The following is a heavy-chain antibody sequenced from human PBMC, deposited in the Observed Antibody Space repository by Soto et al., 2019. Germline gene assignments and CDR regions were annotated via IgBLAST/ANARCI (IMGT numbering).Heavy chain of an antibody. D-gene: IGHD6-19*01. CDR2: IYYSGGN. Sequence: EILSGTYSVSGGCMRSHCRCWHGQPPGKGLEWIGYIYYSGGNNYNPSLQRRVTISVDTSKKQFSLKLRSVTAADTAVYYCAGGVWLVLPYCFDYWGQGTLVTVSS. CDR3: AGGVWLVLPYCFDY. V-gene: IGHV4-59*11. CDR1: GGCMRSHC. J-gene: IGHJ4*02.